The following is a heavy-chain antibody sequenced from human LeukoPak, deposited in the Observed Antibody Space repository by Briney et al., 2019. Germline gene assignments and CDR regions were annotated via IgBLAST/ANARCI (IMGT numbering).Heavy chain of an antibody. CDR3: ARDRRDGYNDY. CDR1: GFTFSSYS. D-gene: IGHD5-24*01. V-gene: IGHV3-21*01. CDR2: ISSSSSYI. Sequence: GGSLRLSCAASGFTFSSYSMNWVRQAPGKGLEWASSISSSSSYIYYADSVKGRFTISRDNAKNSLYLQMNSLRAEDTAVYYCARDRRDGYNDYWGQGTLVTVSS. J-gene: IGHJ4*02.